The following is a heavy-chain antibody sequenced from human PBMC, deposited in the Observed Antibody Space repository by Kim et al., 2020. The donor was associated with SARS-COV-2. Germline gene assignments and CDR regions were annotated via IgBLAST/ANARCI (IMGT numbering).Heavy chain of an antibody. V-gene: IGHV1-2*06. J-gene: IGHJ6*02. CDR3: ARSWMGYGYIRGMDV. Sequence: ASVKVSCKASGYTFTGYYMHWVRQAPGQGLEWMGRINPNSGGTNYAQKFQGRVTMTRDTSISTAYMELSRLRSDDTAVYYCARSWMGYGYIRGMDVWGQGTTVTVSS. D-gene: IGHD5-18*01. CDR1: GYTFTGYY. CDR2: INPNSGGT.